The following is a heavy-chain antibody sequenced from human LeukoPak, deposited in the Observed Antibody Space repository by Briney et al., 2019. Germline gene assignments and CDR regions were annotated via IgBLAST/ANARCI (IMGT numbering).Heavy chain of an antibody. Sequence: SETLSLTCAVSGGSISSSNWWSWVRQHPGKGLEWIGYIYYTGITSYNPSLKSRVTMSVDTSMNQVSLKVTSLTAADTAVYYCAASSGVTLGRFWGQGALVTVSS. D-gene: IGHD3-16*01. CDR3: AASSGVTLGRF. V-gene: IGHV4-4*02. J-gene: IGHJ4*02. CDR2: IYYTGIT. CDR1: GGSISSSNW.